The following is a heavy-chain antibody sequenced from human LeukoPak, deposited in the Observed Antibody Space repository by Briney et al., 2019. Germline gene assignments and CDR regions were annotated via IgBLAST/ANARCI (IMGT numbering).Heavy chain of an antibody. J-gene: IGHJ4*02. CDR2: LSGSGGST. D-gene: IGHD1-26*01. CDR3: AKDWDWELLIFDY. CDR1: GFTFSSYG. Sequence: GGSLRLSCAASGFTFSSYGMSWVRQTPGKGLEWVSSLSGSGGSTYYADSVKGRFTISRDNSKNTLYLQMNSLRAEDTAIYYCAKDWDWELLIFDYWGQGTLVTVSS. V-gene: IGHV3-23*01.